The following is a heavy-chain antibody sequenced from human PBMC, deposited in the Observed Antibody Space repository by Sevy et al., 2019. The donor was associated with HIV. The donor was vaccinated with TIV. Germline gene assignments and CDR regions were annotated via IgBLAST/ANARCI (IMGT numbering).Heavy chain of an antibody. CDR2: IYPDDSDT. CDR1: GYSFTSHW. J-gene: IGHJ4*02. CDR3: ATSHSGYFDSSGYYIY. V-gene: IGHV5-51*01. Sequence: GESLKISCKGSGYSFTSHWIGWVRHMPGKGLEWIGIIYPDDSDTRYSPSFQVQVTFSADKSISTAYLQWSSLKASDTAMYYCATSHSGYFDSSGYYIYWGQGTLVTVSS. D-gene: IGHD3-22*01.